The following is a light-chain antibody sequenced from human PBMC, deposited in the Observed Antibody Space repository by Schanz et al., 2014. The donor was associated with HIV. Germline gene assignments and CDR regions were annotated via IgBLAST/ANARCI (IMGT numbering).Light chain of an antibody. CDR2: RNN. Sequence: QSVLTQPPSASGTPGQRVTISCSGGSSNIRSNTVHWYQQLPGTAPKLLIYRNNQRPSGVPDRFSASKSGTSASLAISGLQSEDEADYYCATWDDSLSRYVFGPGTKVTVL. J-gene: IGLJ1*01. CDR1: SSNIRSNT. CDR3: ATWDDSLSRYV. V-gene: IGLV1-44*01.